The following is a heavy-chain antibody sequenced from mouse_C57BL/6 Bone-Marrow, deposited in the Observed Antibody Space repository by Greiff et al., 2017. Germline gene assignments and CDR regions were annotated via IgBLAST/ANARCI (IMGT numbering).Heavy chain of an antibody. V-gene: IGHV5-9-1*02. J-gene: IGHJ3*01. CDR3: TRGDYGSIPFAY. D-gene: IGHD1-1*01. CDR2: ISSGGDYI. Sequence: DVQLQESGEGLVKPGGSLKLSCAASGFTFSSYAMSWVRQTPEKRLEWVAYISSGGDYIYYADTVKGRFTISSDNARNTLYLQMSSLKSEDTAMYYCTRGDYGSIPFAYWGQGTLVTVSA. CDR1: GFTFSSYA.